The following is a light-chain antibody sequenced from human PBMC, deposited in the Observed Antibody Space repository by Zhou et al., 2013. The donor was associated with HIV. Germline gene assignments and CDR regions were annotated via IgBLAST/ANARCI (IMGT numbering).Light chain of an antibody. Sequence: EIVMTQSPATLSVSPGERVTLSCRASHSVSSNLAWYQQKPGQAPRLLIYGASTRATGIPARFSGSGSGTEFTLTISSLQSEDFAVYYCQQYNNWPLTFGGGTKVEIK. CDR1: HSVSSN. CDR2: GAS. CDR3: QQYNNWPLT. J-gene: IGKJ4*01. V-gene: IGKV3-15*01.